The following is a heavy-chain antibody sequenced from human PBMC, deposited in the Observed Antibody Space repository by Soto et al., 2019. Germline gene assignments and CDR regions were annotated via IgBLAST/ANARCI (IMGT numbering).Heavy chain of an antibody. J-gene: IGHJ6*02. CDR3: ARGGYCSSTSCYTYYYYGMDV. CDR2: IWYDGSNK. Sequence: XVSLRLSCAASGFTFSSYGMHWVRQAPGKGLEWVAVIWYDGSNKYYVDSVKGRFTISRDNSKNTLYLQMNSLRAEDTAVYYCARGGYCSSTSCYTYYYYGMDVWGQGTTVTVSS. CDR1: GFTFSSYG. V-gene: IGHV3-33*01. D-gene: IGHD2-2*02.